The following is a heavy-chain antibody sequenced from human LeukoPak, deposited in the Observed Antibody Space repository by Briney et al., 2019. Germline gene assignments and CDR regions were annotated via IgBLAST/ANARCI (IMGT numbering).Heavy chain of an antibody. V-gene: IGHV4-4*07. CDR2: IYISGST. CDR3: ARDGRYYDILTGYSNYYYYGMDV. J-gene: IGHJ6*02. Sequence: SETLSLTCTVSGGSISSYYWSWIRQPAGKGLEWIGRIYISGSTNYNPSLKSRVTMSVDTSKNQFSLKLSSVTAADTAVYYCARDGRYYDILTGYSNYYYYGMDVWSQGTTVTVSS. D-gene: IGHD3-9*01. CDR1: GGSISSYY.